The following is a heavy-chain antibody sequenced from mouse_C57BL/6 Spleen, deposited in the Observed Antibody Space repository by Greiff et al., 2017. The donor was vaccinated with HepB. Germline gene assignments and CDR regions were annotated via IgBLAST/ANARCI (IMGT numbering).Heavy chain of an antibody. CDR1: GYSFTGYY. J-gene: IGHJ2*01. Sequence: VQLQQSGPELVKPGASVKISCKASGYSFTGYYMNWVKQSPEKSLEWIGEINPSTGGTTYNQKFKAKATLTVDKSSSTAYMQLKSLTSEDSAVYYCARSAYDGYPLFDYWGQGTTLTVSS. D-gene: IGHD2-3*01. CDR2: INPSTGGT. V-gene: IGHV1-42*01. CDR3: ARSAYDGYPLFDY.